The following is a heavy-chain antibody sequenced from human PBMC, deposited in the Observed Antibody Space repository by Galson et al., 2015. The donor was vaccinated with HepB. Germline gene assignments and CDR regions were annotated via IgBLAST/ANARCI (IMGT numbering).Heavy chain of an antibody. CDR3: ARVGSVLVYGRNPHTDY. CDR2: ISSSSDYI. D-gene: IGHD2-8*01. Sequence: SLRLSCAASGFTFSRYSMNWVRQAPGKGLEWVSSISSSSDYIYYADSVKGRFTISRDNAKDSLFLQMNSLRAEDTAVYYCARVGSVLVYGRNPHTDYWGQGTLVTVSS. J-gene: IGHJ4*02. V-gene: IGHV3-21*01. CDR1: GFTFSRYS.